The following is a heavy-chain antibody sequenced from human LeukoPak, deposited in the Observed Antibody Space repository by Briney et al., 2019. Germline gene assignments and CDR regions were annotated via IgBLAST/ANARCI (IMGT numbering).Heavy chain of an antibody. CDR1: GYSISSGYY. Sequence: PSETLSLTCAVSGYSISSGYYWGWIRPPPGKGLGGVGGIDHSGSTYYNPSLKSRAPISVDTSKNQFSLKLSSVPAADTAVYYCARDAYGSYYYDSSGYWPPYYYYYYMDGWGKGTTVTVSS. V-gene: IGHV4-38-2*02. CDR2: IDHSGST. J-gene: IGHJ6*03. D-gene: IGHD3-22*01. CDR3: ARDAYGSYYYDSSGYWPPYYYYYYMDG.